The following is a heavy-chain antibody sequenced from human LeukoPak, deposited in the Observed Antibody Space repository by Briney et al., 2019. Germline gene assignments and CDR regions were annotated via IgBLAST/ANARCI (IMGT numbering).Heavy chain of an antibody. D-gene: IGHD2-2*01. CDR3: ARGDCSSTSCYVPPDY. CDR1: GGSISSSSYY. V-gene: IGHV4-39*07. Sequence: SETLSLTCTVSGGSISSSSYYWGWIRQPPGKGLEWIGSIYYSGSTYYNPSLKSRVTMSVDTSKNQFSLKLSSVTAADTAVYYCARGDCSSTSCYVPPDYWGQGTLVTVSS. J-gene: IGHJ4*02. CDR2: IYYSGST.